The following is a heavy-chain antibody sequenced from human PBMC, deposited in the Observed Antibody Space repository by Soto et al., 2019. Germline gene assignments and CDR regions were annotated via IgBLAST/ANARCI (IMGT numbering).Heavy chain of an antibody. Sequence: GGSLRVACAACGFSFSSYAMSWVRQAPWKGLEWVSAISGSGGSTYYADSVKGRFTISRDNSKNTLYLQMNSLRAEDTDVYYCAKDLSPYYDSTSFGYWAQGTLLTVSS. CDR3: AKDLSPYYDSTSFGY. J-gene: IGHJ4*02. CDR1: GFSFSSYA. CDR2: ISGSGGST. V-gene: IGHV3-23*01. D-gene: IGHD3-22*01.